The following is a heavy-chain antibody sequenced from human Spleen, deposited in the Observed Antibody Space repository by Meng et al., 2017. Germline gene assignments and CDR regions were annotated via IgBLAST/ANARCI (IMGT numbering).Heavy chain of an antibody. Sequence: ASVKVSCKASGYTFTSYGISWVRQAPGQGLEWMGWISAYNGNTNYAQKLQGRVTMTRNTSISTAYMELSSLRSEDTAVYYCARGPYGGSYWYSVYWGQGTLVTVSS. CDR2: ISAYNGNT. D-gene: IGHD1-26*01. J-gene: IGHJ4*02. V-gene: IGHV1-18*01. CDR1: GYTFTSYG. CDR3: ARGPYGGSYWYSVY.